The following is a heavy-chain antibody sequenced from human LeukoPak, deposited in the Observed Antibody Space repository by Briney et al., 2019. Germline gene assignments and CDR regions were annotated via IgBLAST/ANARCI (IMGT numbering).Heavy chain of an antibody. CDR2: IKQDGSEK. CDR1: GFTFSSYW. Sequence: GGSLRLSCAASGFTFSSYWMSWVRQAPGKGLEWVANIKQDGSEKYYVDSVKGRFTISRDNAKNTLYLQMNSLRAEDTAVYYRARAMNGYYYDSSGFDYWGRGTLVTVSS. CDR3: ARAMNGYYYDSSGFDY. J-gene: IGHJ4*02. V-gene: IGHV3-7*01. D-gene: IGHD3-22*01.